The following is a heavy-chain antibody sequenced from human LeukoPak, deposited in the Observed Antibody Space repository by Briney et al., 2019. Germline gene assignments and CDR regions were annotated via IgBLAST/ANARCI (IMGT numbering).Heavy chain of an antibody. CDR1: GGSISSGDYY. Sequence: SETLSLTCTVSGGSISSGDYYWSWIRQPPGKGLEWIGYIYYSGSTYYNPSLKSRVTISVDTSKNQFSLKLSSATAADTAVYYCARSSRYYYDSSGFLNWFDPWGQGTLVTVSS. CDR2: IYYSGST. V-gene: IGHV4-30-4*01. J-gene: IGHJ5*02. D-gene: IGHD3-22*01. CDR3: ARSSRYYYDSSGFLNWFDP.